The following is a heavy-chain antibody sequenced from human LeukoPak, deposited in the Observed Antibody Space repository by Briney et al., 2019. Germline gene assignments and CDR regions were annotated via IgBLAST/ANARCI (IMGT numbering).Heavy chain of an antibody. CDR1: GGSFSGYY. Sequence: SETLSLTCAVYGGSFSGYYWSWIRQPPGKGLEWXGEINHSGSTNYNPSLKSRVTISVDTSKNQFSLKLSSVTAADTAVYYCAMAYRSSAHDYGDYGDYYYFGMDVWGKGTTVTVSS. J-gene: IGHJ6*04. CDR3: AMAYRSSAHDYGDYGDYYYFGMDV. V-gene: IGHV4-34*01. D-gene: IGHD4-17*01. CDR2: INHSGST.